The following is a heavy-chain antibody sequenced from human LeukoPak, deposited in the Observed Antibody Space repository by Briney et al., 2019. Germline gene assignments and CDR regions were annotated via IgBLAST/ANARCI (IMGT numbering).Heavy chain of an antibody. CDR2: IIPIFGTA. CDR3: ARVRGDIVVVPAARYYYYYYGMDV. Sequence: PRASVKVSCKASGGTFSSYAISWVRQAPGQGLEWMGGIIPIFGTANYAQKFQGRVTITADESTSTAYMELSSLRSEDTAVYYCARVRGDIVVVPAARYYYYYYGMDVWGQGTTVTVSS. D-gene: IGHD2-2*01. CDR1: GGTFSSYA. V-gene: IGHV1-69*13. J-gene: IGHJ6*02.